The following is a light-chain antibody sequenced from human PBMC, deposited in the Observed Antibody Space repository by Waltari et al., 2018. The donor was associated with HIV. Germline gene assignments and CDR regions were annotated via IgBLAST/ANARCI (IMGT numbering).Light chain of an antibody. Sequence: SSELTQDPAVSVALGQTVRITCQGDSLRSYYASWYQQKPGQAPVLVIYGKNNRPSGIPDRFSGSSSGNTASLTITGAQAEDEADYYWSSRDSSGNHVVFGGGTKLTVL. V-gene: IGLV3-19*01. CDR1: SLRSYY. CDR3: SSRDSSGNHVV. CDR2: GKN. J-gene: IGLJ2*01.